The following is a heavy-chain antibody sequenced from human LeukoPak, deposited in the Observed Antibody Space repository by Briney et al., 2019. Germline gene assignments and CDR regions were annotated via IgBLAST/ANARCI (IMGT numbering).Heavy chain of an antibody. Sequence: KPSETLPLTCTVSGGSISSYYWSWIRQPPGKGLEWIGYIYYSGSTNYNPSLKSRVTISVDTSKNQFSLKLSSVTAADTAVYYCARDSAGSGVGYYYYYGMDVWGKGTTVTVSS. J-gene: IGHJ6*04. V-gene: IGHV4-59*01. D-gene: IGHD3-10*01. CDR2: IYYSGST. CDR1: GGSISSYY. CDR3: ARDSAGSGVGYYYYYGMDV.